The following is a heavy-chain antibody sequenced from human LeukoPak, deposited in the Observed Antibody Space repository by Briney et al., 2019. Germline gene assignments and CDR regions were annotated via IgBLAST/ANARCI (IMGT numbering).Heavy chain of an antibody. J-gene: IGHJ4*02. Sequence: GRSLRLSCAASGFTFSSYGMHWVRQAPGKGLEWVAVIWYDGSNKYYADSVKGRFTISRDNSKNTLYLRMNSLRAEDTAVYYCARDPEVRGVINYFDYWGQGTLVTVSS. CDR1: GFTFSSYG. V-gene: IGHV3-33*01. CDR3: ARDPEVRGVINYFDY. D-gene: IGHD3-10*01. CDR2: IWYDGSNK.